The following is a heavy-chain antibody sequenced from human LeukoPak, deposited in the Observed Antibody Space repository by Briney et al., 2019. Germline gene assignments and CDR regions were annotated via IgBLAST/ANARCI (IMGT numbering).Heavy chain of an antibody. Sequence: GASVKVSCKASGYTFTGYYIHWVRQAPGQGLEWMGRIKPNSGDTNYAQKFQGRVTMTRDTSISTAYMELRSLRSDDTAVYYCARRELPRYGGKPDYWGQGTLVTVSS. CDR3: ARRELPRYGGKPDY. V-gene: IGHV1-2*06. D-gene: IGHD4/OR15-4a*01. CDR1: GYTFTGYY. CDR2: IKPNSGDT. J-gene: IGHJ4*02.